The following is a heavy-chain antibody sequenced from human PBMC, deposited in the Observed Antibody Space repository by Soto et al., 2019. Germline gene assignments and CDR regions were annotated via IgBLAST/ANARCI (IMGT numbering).Heavy chain of an antibody. CDR3: AKQYIDPKIVLLITYFGN. D-gene: IGHD3-22*01. J-gene: IGHJ1*01. CDR1: GFTFSSYA. Sequence: GGSLRLSFSASGFTFSSYAMSWVRQAPGKGLEWVSAISVSGGSTYYADSVKGRLTISRDNSKNTLYLQMNSLRAEDTAVYYCAKQYIDPKIVLLITYFGNRGKATLVTVS. V-gene: IGHV3-23*01. CDR2: ISVSGGST.